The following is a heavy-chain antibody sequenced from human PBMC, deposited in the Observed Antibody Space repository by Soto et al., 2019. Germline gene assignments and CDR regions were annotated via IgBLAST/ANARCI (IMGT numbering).Heavy chain of an antibody. Sequence: GGSLRLSCAGSGLPFSPYTMHWVRQAPGQGLEWVAVISYDGTNQYYADSVKGRFIISRDNSNNTLSLQMHSLKSEDTAVYFCARGAIVGFIYVFDVWGKGTMVTVSS. CDR1: GLPFSPYT. CDR3: ARGAIVGFIYVFDV. CDR2: ISYDGTNQ. J-gene: IGHJ3*01. V-gene: IGHV3-30*14. D-gene: IGHD1-26*01.